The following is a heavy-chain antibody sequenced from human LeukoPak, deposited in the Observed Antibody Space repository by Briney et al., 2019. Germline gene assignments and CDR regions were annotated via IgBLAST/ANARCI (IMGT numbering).Heavy chain of an antibody. CDR1: GYTFTGYY. CDR3: ARVKYSSGWYGSESYYYMDV. Sequence: GASVKVSCKASGYTFTGYYMHWVRQAPGQGLEWMGWISAYNGNTNYAQKLQGRVTMTTDTSTSTAYMELRSLRSDDTAVYYCARVKYSSGWYGSESYYYMDVWGKGTTVTVSS. CDR2: ISAYNGNT. D-gene: IGHD6-19*01. V-gene: IGHV1-18*04. J-gene: IGHJ6*03.